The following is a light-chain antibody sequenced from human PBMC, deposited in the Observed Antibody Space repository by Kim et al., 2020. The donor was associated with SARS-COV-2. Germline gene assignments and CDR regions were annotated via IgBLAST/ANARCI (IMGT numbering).Light chain of an antibody. CDR3: MQGTHWPPIT. Sequence: VVMTQSPLSLPVTLGQPASISCRSSQSLLHSDGNTYLNWFQQRPGQSPRRLIYKISNRDSGVPDRFSGSGSGTDFTLKISRVEAEDVGVYYCMQGTHWPPITFGQGTRLEIK. CDR2: KIS. J-gene: IGKJ5*01. V-gene: IGKV2-30*02. CDR1: QSLLHSDGNTY.